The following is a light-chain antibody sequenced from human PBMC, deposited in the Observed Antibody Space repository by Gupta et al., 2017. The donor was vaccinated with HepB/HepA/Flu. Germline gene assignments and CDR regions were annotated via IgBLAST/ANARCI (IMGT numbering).Light chain of an antibody. CDR3: CSYVCYSNLHVV. J-gene: IGLJ2*01. CDR2: EIS. Sequence: SSLTQPASRSGPPGPSTTISCTGTSSDAGSYNVVSCYPQHPGKAPKLMICEISKRLSVVSIRCSGSKSGSTASLTISGLQSEDEADYYCCSYVCYSNLHVVFGGGTMLTVL. CDR1: SSDAGSYNV. V-gene: IGLV2-23*02.